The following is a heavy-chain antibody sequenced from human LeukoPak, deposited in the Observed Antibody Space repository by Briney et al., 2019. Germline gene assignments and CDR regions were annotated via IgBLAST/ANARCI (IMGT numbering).Heavy chain of an antibody. CDR2: ISGSGGST. J-gene: IGHJ4*02. CDR1: GFTFSSYA. Sequence: GGSLRLSCAASGFTFSSYAMSWVRQAPGKGLEWVSAISGSGGSTYYADSVKGRFTISRDNSKNTLYLQMNSLRAEDPAVYYCAKDPSGSYYFDYWGQGTLVTVSS. V-gene: IGHV3-23*01. D-gene: IGHD1-26*01. CDR3: AKDPSGSYYFDY.